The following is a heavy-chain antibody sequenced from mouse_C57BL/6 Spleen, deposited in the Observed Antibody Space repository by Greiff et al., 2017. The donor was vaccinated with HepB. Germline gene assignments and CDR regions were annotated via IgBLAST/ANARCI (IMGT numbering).Heavy chain of an antibody. CDR1: GFNIKNTY. Sequence: VQLKQSVAELVRPGASVKLSCTASGFNIKNTYMHWVKQRPEQGLEWIGRIYPANGNTKYAPKFQGKATITADTSSHTAYLQLSSLTSEDTAISDCASGSSPYWYFDVWGTGTPVTVSS. J-gene: IGHJ1*03. CDR2: IYPANGNT. D-gene: IGHD1-1*01. V-gene: IGHV14-3*01. CDR3: ASGSSPYWYFDV.